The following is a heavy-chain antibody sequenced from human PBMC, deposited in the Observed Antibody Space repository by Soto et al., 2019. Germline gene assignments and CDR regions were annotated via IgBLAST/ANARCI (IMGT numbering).Heavy chain of an antibody. D-gene: IGHD3-22*01. CDR1: GFTFTNAW. V-gene: IGHV3-72*01. J-gene: IGHJ6*02. CDR3: VRGVPDIDSSNYYVFDV. CDR2: SRGKTHGYTT. Sequence: GGSLRLSCAASGFTFTNAWMSWVRQAPGKGLEWVGRSRGKTHGYTTQYAASVEGRFSVSRDVSKNSFFLQMDNLKTEDTAVYYCVRGVPDIDSSNYYVFDVWGQGTTVTVSS.